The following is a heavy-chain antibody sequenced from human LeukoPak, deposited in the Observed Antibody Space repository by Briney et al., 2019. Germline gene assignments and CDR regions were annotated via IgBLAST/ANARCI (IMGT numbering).Heavy chain of an antibody. CDR3: ARDGGQGSGWYYFDY. V-gene: IGHV4-61*03. D-gene: IGHD6-19*01. CDR1: GGSVSSGSYF. Sequence: PSETLSLTCTVSGGSVSSGSYFWSWIRQPPGKGLEWIGYIFYNGETNYNPSLTSRLTLSIDASKNHFSLKLTSVTAADTGVYYCARDGGQGSGWYYFDYWGQGTLVTVSS. J-gene: IGHJ4*02. CDR2: IFYNGET.